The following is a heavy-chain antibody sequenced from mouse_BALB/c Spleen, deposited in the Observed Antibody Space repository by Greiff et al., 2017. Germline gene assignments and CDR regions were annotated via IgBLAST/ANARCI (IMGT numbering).Heavy chain of an antibody. V-gene: IGHV14-4*02. CDR1: GFNIKDYY. CDR2: IDPENGDT. CDR3: NYGYLPLFDY. D-gene: IGHD2-2*01. J-gene: IGHJ2*01. Sequence: VQLKESGAELVRSGASVKLSCTVSGFNIKDYYMHWVKQRPEQGLEWIGWIDPENGDTEYAPKFQGKATMTADTSSNTAYLQLSSLTSEDTAVYYCNYGYLPLFDYWGQGTTLTVSS.